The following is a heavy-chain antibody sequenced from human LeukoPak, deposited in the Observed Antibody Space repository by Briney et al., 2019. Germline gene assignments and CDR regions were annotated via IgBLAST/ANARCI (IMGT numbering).Heavy chain of an antibody. CDR2: IWYDGSNK. J-gene: IGHJ5*02. D-gene: IGHD3-22*01. CDR3: ARDNPHDYYDSSGYLLYNWFDP. CDR1: GFTFSSYG. Sequence: GGSLRLSCAASGFTFSSYGMHWVRQAPGKGLEWVAVIWYDGSNKYYADSVKGRFTISRDNSKNTLYLQMNSLRAEDTAVYYCARDNPHDYYDSSGYLLYNWFDPWGQGTLVTVSS. V-gene: IGHV3-33*08.